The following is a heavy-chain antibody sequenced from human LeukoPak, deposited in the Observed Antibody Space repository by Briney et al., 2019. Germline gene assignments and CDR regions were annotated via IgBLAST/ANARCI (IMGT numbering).Heavy chain of an antibody. CDR3: AGTGQGDIVATIFDY. V-gene: IGHV1-69*04. D-gene: IGHD5-12*01. CDR2: IIPILGTA. CDR1: GGTFSSYA. Sequence: ASVKVSCKASGGTFSSYAISWVRQAPGQGLEWMGRIIPILGTANYAQKFQGRVMITADKSTSTAYMELSSLRSEDTAVYYCAGTGQGDIVATIFDYWGQGTLVTVSS. J-gene: IGHJ4*02.